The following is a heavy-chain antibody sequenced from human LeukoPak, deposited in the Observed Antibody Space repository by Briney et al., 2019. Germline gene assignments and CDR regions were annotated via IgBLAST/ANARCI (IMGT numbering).Heavy chain of an antibody. CDR2: IYPGDSDT. Sequence: GESLKISCKGSGYSFTSYWTGWVRQMPGKGLEWMGIIYPGDSDTRYSPSFQGQVTISAAKSISTAYLQWSSLKASDTAMYYCASDLYDSTADAFDIWGQGTMVTVSS. CDR1: GYSFTSYW. D-gene: IGHD3-22*01. V-gene: IGHV5-51*01. J-gene: IGHJ3*02. CDR3: ASDLYDSTADAFDI.